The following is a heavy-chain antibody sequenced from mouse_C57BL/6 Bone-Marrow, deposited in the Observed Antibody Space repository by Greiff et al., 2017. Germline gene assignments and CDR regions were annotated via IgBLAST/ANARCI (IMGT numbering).Heavy chain of an antibody. V-gene: IGHV14-2*01. CDR1: GFNIKDYY. D-gene: IGHD1-1*01. CDR3: TRSLIYYGTND. CDR2: IDPEDGAT. Sequence: EVKLMESGAELVKPGASVKLSCTASGFNIKDYYIHWVKQRTEQGLEWIGRIDPEDGATKYAPKFQDKATITADTSSNTAYLQLSSLTSEDTAVYYCTRSLIYYGTNDGGQGTTLTVSS. J-gene: IGHJ2*01.